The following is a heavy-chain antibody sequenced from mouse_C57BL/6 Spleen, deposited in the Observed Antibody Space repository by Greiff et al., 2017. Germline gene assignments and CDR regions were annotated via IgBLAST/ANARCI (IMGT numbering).Heavy chain of an antibody. V-gene: IGHV5-17*01. J-gene: IGHJ3*01. CDR3: ARGRCAY. CDR1: GFTFSDYG. Sequence: EVNLVESGGGLVKPGGSLKLSCAASGFTFSDYGLHWVRQAPEKGLEWVAYISSGSSTIYYADTVKGRFTISRDNAKNTLCLQMTSLRSEDTAMYYCARGRCAYWGQGTLVTVSA. CDR2: ISSGSSTI.